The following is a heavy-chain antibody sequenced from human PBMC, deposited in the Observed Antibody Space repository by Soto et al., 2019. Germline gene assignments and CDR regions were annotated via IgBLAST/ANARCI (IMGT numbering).Heavy chain of an antibody. CDR2: VYYSGTT. V-gene: IGHV4-61*01. D-gene: IGHD4-17*01. Sequence: QVQVQESGPGLLKPSETLSLTCSVSGGSVSDKTYYWGWIRQPPGKRLEWVGYVYYSGTTNYNPSLKSRVTISVDLSKNRFSLRLSSVTTADTALYYCARTTAVPNTLRSRYFFDYWGQGTLVTVSS. J-gene: IGHJ4*02. CDR3: ARTTAVPNTLRSRYFFDY. CDR1: GGSVSDKTYY.